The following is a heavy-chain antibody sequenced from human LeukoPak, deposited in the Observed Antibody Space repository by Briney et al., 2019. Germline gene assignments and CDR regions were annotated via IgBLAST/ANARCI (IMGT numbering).Heavy chain of an antibody. D-gene: IGHD3-22*01. CDR2: IRSDGSNK. CDR1: RFSFSSYD. J-gene: IGHJ4*02. Sequence: GGSLRLSCAGSRFSFSSYDMHWVRRAPGKGREWMAFIRSDGSNKYYADSVKGRFTISRDNAKNSLYLQMNSLRAEDTAVYYCARDIYYYDSSGYYFPGGSDYWGQGTLVTVSS. V-gene: IGHV3-30*02. CDR3: ARDIYYYDSSGYYFPGGSDY.